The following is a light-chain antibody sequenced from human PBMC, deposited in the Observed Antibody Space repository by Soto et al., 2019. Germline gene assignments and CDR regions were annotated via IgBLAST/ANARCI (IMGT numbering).Light chain of an antibody. CDR1: QSVLYNSDNKNY. V-gene: IGKV4-1*01. J-gene: IGKJ4*01. Sequence: DIVMTQSPDSLAVSLGERATINCKSSQSVLYNSDNKNYLAWYQQKAGQPPKLLIYWASTRDSGVPDRFSGSGSGVDFTLTINNLQADDVAVYYCQQYYTTLSFGGGTKVEIK. CDR3: QQYYTTLS. CDR2: WAS.